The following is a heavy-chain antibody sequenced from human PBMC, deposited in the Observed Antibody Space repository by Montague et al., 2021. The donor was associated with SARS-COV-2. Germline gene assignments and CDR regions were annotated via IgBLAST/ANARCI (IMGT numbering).Heavy chain of an antibody. CDR3: ARDGGRAVAGTLYYFDY. CDR2: IWYDGSNK. Sequence: SLRLSCAASGFTFTSYGMHWVRQAPGKGLEWVAVIWYDGSNKYYAASVTGRSTIARDNSKNTLYLQMNSLRAEETAVYYCARDGGRAVAGTLYYFDYWGQGTLVTVSS. V-gene: IGHV3-33*01. D-gene: IGHD6-19*01. J-gene: IGHJ4*02. CDR1: GFTFTSYG.